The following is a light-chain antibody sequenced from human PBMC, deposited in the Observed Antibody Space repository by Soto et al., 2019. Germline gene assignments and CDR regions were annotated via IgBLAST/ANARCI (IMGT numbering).Light chain of an antibody. CDR2: ELN. V-gene: IGLV2-8*01. CDR3: TSYSRSINYV. Sequence: QSVLTQPRSASGSPGQSVTSSCTGSNNDISGYPYVSWYHQLPGKAPKLIIYELNKRPSVIPDRFSGSKSRHTASLTVSGLQPEDEAEYFRTSYSRSINYVFGTRTKVTVL. J-gene: IGLJ1*01. CDR1: NNDISGYPY.